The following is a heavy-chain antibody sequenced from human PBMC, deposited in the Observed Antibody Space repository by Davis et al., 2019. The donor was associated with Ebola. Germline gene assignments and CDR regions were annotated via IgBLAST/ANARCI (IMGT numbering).Heavy chain of an antibody. CDR3: AKSSVWGVVMGYYYMDV. CDR2: ISGSGGST. V-gene: IGHV3-23*01. Sequence: GGSLRLSCAASGFTISGFAMSWVRQAPGKGLEWVSAISGSGGSTYYADSVKGRFTISRDNSKNTLYLQMNSLRAEDTAVYYCAKSSVWGVVMGYYYMDVWGKGTTVTVSS. CDR1: GFTISGFA. D-gene: IGHD3-3*01. J-gene: IGHJ6*03.